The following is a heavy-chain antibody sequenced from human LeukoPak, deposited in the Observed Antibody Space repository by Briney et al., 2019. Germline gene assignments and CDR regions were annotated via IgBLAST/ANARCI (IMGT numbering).Heavy chain of an antibody. J-gene: IGHJ4*02. CDR1: GFTFDDYA. CDR2: ISWNSGSI. D-gene: IGHD6-19*01. V-gene: IGHV3-9*01. Sequence: LPGGSLRLSCAASGFTFDDYAMHWVRQAPGKGLEWVSGISWNSGSIAYADSVKGRFTISRDNSKNSLYLQMNSLRTEDTALYYCAKDGGYSSGWSWGQGTLVTVSS. CDR3: AKDGGYSSGWS.